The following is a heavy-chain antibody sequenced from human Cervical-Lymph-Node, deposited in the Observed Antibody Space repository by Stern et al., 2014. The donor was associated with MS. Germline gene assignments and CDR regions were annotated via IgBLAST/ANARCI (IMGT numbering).Heavy chain of an antibody. CDR2: IYSAGTT. Sequence: EVQLVESGGGLMQPGGALSLSCAASGVTVSRSYMSWVRQAPGKGLEWVSVIYSAGTTYYADSVKGRFTISRDNSKNTLNLQMNSLRAEDTAVYYCARDPNYGSGYWGQGTLVTVSS. CDR3: ARDPNYGSGY. J-gene: IGHJ4*02. V-gene: IGHV3-53*01. CDR1: GVTVSRSY. D-gene: IGHD3-10*01.